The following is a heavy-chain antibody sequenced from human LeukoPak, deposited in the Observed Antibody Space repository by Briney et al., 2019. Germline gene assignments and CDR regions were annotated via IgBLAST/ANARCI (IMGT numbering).Heavy chain of an antibody. CDR3: ARGYCSGGSCYETY. D-gene: IGHD2-15*01. J-gene: IGHJ4*02. CDR1: GFTFTSHG. CDR2: IRNDGGSK. V-gene: IGHV3-30*02. Sequence: GGSLRLSFAASGFTFTSHGMHWVRQAPGKGLEWVAFIRNDGGSKYYTDSVKGRFTISRDNSKNTLYLQMNSLRVEDSAMYYCARGYCSGGSCYETYWGQGTLVTVSS.